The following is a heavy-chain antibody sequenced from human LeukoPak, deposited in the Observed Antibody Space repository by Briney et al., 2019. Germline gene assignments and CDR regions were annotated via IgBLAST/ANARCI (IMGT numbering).Heavy chain of an antibody. Sequence: ASVKVSCKPSVYTFTSYGISWVRQAPGQAREWMGWISAYNGNTNYAQKLQGIVTMTTDTSTSTAYMELRSLRSDDTAVYYCARDPGGYQPPNAKSFDYWGQGTLVTVSS. CDR1: VYTFTSYG. J-gene: IGHJ4*02. CDR3: ARDPGGYQPPNAKSFDY. V-gene: IGHV1-18*01. CDR2: ISAYNGNT. D-gene: IGHD2-2*01.